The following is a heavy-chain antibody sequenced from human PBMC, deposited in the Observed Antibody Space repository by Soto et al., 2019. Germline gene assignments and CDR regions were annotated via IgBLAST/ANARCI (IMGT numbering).Heavy chain of an antibody. D-gene: IGHD3-10*01. CDR2: ISSSGITI. CDR3: AREIELPKYNDAFDI. J-gene: IGHJ3*02. V-gene: IGHV3-48*03. CDR1: GFTFSSYE. Sequence: WGSLRLSCAASGFTFSSYEMNWVRQAPGKGLEWVSYISSSGITIYYADSVKGRFTISRDNAKNSLYLQMNSLRAEDTAVYYCAREIELPKYNDAFDIWGQGTMVTVSS.